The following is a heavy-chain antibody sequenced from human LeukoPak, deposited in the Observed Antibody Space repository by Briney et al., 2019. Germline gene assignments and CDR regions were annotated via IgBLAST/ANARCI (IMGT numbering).Heavy chain of an antibody. CDR1: GFTFSSYW. CDR2: IKSDGSYA. Sequence: GGSLRLSCAASGFTFSSYWMHWVRQAPGKGLVWVSRIKSDGSYATYPDSVKGRFTISRDNAKNTLYLQMNSLRAEDTAVYYCARGIYYDRSGSDYWGQGTLVTVSS. J-gene: IGHJ4*02. V-gene: IGHV3-74*01. D-gene: IGHD3-22*01. CDR3: ARGIYYDRSGSDY.